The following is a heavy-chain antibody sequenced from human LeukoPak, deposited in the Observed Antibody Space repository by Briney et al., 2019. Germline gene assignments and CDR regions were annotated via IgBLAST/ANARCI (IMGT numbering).Heavy chain of an antibody. Sequence: ASVKVSCKASGYTFTGYYMYWVRQAPGQGLEWMGRINPNSGGTNYAQKFQGRVPMTRDTSISTAYMELSRLRSDDTAVYYCARGLGTYDYVWGSYRSDAFDIWGQGTMVTVSS. V-gene: IGHV1-2*06. J-gene: IGHJ3*02. CDR1: GYTFTGYY. D-gene: IGHD3-16*02. CDR2: INPNSGGT. CDR3: ARGLGTYDYVWGSYRSDAFDI.